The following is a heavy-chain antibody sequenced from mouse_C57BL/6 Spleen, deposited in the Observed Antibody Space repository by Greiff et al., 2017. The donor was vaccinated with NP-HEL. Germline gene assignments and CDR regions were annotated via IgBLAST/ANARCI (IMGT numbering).Heavy chain of an antibody. D-gene: IGHD1-1*01. V-gene: IGHV5-17*01. CDR1: GFTFSDYG. Sequence: EVKLVESGGGLVKPGGSLKLSCAASGFTFSDYGMHWVRQAPEKGLEWVAYISSGSSTIYYADTVKGRFTISRDNAKNTLFLQMTSLRSEDKAMYYCARDYGSTQFAYWGQGTLVTVSA. J-gene: IGHJ3*01. CDR2: ISSGSSTI. CDR3: ARDYGSTQFAY.